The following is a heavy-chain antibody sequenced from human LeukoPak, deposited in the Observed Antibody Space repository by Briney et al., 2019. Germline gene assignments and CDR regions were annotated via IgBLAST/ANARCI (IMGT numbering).Heavy chain of an antibody. Sequence: GGSLRLSCAASGFTFSRYWMTWVRQAPGKGLEWVANIKEDRSKKNYVDSVKGRFTISRDNAKNSLYLQMNSLRAEDTAVYYCAREVDSSGSRFDPWGQGTLVTVSS. J-gene: IGHJ5*02. D-gene: IGHD6-19*01. CDR3: AREVDSSGSRFDP. CDR2: IKEDRSKK. CDR1: GFTFSRYW. V-gene: IGHV3-7*03.